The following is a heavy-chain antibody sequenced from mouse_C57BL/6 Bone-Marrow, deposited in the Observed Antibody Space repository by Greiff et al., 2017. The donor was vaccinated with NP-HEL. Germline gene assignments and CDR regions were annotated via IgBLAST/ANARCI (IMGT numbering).Heavy chain of an antibody. CDR1: GYTFTSYG. V-gene: IGHV1-81*01. Sequence: QVHVKQSGAELARPGASVKLSCKASGYTFTSYGISWVKQRTGQGLEWIGEIYPRSGNTYYNEKFKGKATLTADKSSSTAYMELRSLTSEDSAVYFCAGWLLPFWYFDGWGTGTTVTVSS. D-gene: IGHD2-3*01. J-gene: IGHJ1*03. CDR3: AGWLLPFWYFDG. CDR2: IYPRSGNT.